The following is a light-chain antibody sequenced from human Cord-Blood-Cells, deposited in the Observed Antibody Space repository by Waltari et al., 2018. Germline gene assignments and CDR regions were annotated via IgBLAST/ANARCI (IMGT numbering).Light chain of an antibody. CDR2: EVS. CDR3: SSYAGSNNLGV. J-gene: IGLJ2*01. V-gene: IGLV2-8*01. CDR1: SSDVGGYNY. Sequence: QSALTQPPSASGSPGQSVTISCTGTSSDVGGYNYVSCYQQHPGKAPKLMIYEVSKRPSGVHDRFSGSKSGNTASLTVSGLQAEDEADYYCSSYAGSNNLGVFGGGTKLTVL.